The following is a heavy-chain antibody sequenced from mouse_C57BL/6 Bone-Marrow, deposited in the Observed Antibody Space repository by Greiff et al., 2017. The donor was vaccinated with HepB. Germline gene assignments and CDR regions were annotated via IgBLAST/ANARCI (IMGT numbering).Heavy chain of an antibody. D-gene: IGHD2-4*01. CDR3: ARKDYDDGRGFAY. CDR1: GFSLTSYG. Sequence: QVQLQQSGPGLVQPSQRLSITCTVSGFSLTSYGVHWVRQSPGKGLEWLGVIWSGGSTDYNAAFISRLSISKDNSKSQVFFKMNSLQADDTAIYYCARKDYDDGRGFAYWGQGTLVTVSA. CDR2: IWSGGST. J-gene: IGHJ3*01. V-gene: IGHV2-2*01.